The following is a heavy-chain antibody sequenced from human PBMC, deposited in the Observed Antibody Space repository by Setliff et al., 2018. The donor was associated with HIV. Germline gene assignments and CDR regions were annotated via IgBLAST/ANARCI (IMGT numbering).Heavy chain of an antibody. CDR2: ITSTGSTI. J-gene: IGHJ3*01. Sequence: GGSLRLSCAASGFTFSDCSMNWVRQAPGKGLEWISYITSTGSTIYYADSVEGRFTISRDNSKNTVYLQMNSLRAEDTAAYYCAKGGLNWGIGEGFDVWGQGTMVTVSS. CDR1: GFTFSDCS. CDR3: AKGGLNWGIGEGFDV. V-gene: IGHV3-48*01. D-gene: IGHD6-13*01.